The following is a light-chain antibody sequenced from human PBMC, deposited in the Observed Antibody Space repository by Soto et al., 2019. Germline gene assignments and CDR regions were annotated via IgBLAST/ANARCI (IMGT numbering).Light chain of an antibody. Sequence: QSVLTQPASVSGSPGQSITISCTGTSSDVGGYNYVSWYQQHPGKAPKLMIYEVSNRPSGVSIRVSGSKSGNTASLTISGLQAEDEGDYYCSSYTSSSTLLFGGGTKLTVL. CDR2: EVS. J-gene: IGLJ2*01. V-gene: IGLV2-14*01. CDR3: SSYTSSSTLL. CDR1: SSDVGGYNY.